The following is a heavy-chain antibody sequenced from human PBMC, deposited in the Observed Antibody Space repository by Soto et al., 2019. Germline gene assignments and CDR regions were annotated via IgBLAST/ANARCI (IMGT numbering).Heavy chain of an antibody. V-gene: IGHV3-33*08. CDR1: GFTFSSYG. Sequence: GGSLRLSCAASGFTFSSYGMHWVRQAPGKGLEWVAVIWYDGSNKYYADSVKGRFTISRDNSKNTLYLQMNSLRAEDTAVYYCARDREVVVAATLIFDYWGQGTLVTVSS. CDR2: IWYDGSNK. D-gene: IGHD2-15*01. CDR3: ARDREVVVAATLIFDY. J-gene: IGHJ4*02.